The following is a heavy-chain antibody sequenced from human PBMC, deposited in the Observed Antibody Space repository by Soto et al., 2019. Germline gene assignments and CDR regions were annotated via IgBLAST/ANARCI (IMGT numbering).Heavy chain of an antibody. CDR3: ARLPSRHLVGY. V-gene: IGHV4-39*01. CDR1: GSSINSSGYY. J-gene: IGHJ4*02. Sequence: PSETLSLTCTVSGSSINSSGYYWGWIRQPPGKGLEWIGSMFYGVSTYYNPSLKSRVTVSVDTSKNQFSLNLRSVTAADTAVYYCARLPSRHLVGYWGQGTLVTVSS. CDR2: MFYGVST. D-gene: IGHD2-15*01.